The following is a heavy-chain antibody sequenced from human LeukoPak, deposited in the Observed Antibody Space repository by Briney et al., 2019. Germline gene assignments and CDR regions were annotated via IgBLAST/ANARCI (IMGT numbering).Heavy chain of an antibody. D-gene: IGHD4-17*01. Sequence: PSETLSLTCAVYGGSFSGYYWSWIRQPPGKGLEWIGEINHSGSTNYNPSLKSRVTISVDTSKNQFSLKLSSVTAADTAVYYCARDHDYGFDYWGQGTLVTVSS. J-gene: IGHJ4*02. CDR2: INHSGST. CDR3: ARDHDYGFDY. CDR1: GGSFSGYY. V-gene: IGHV4-34*01.